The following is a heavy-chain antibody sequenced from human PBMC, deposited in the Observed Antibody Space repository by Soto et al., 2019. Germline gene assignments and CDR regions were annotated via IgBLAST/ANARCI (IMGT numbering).Heavy chain of an antibody. D-gene: IGHD3-10*01. CDR3: ARGLVYYYGSGSYYTKAGFDY. CDR1: GGSISSYY. V-gene: IGHV4-59*08. CDR2: IYYSGST. Sequence: SETLSLTCTVSGGSISSYYWSWIRQPPGKGLEWIGYIYYSGSTNYNPSLKSRVTISVDTSKNQFSLKLSSVTAADTAVYYCARGLVYYYGSGSYYTKAGFDYWGQGTLVTVSS. J-gene: IGHJ4*02.